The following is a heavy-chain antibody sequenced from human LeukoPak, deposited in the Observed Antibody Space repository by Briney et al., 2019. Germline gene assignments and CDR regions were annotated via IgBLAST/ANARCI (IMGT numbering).Heavy chain of an antibody. CDR2: IYHSGNT. CDR1: GGSISSSDC. Sequence: SGTLSLTCAVSGGSISSSDCWSWVRPPPGKGLEWIGEIYHSGNTNYNPSLKSRVTISVDMSKNQFSLSLRSVTAADTAVYYCARGALLWFGAKMEYYFDYWGQGTPLTVPS. D-gene: IGHD3-10*01. CDR3: ARGALLWFGAKMEYYFDY. V-gene: IGHV4-4*02. J-gene: IGHJ4*02.